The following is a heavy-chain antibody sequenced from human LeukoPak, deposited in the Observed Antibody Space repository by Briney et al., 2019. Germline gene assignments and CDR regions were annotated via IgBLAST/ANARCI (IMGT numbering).Heavy chain of an antibody. CDR2: ITGSGDST. Sequence: PGGSLRLSCAVSGVSFSSYAVGWVRQTPGKGLQLFSTITGSGDSTFYADSVNGRFTVSRDNSKNTLYLQMGSLRADDTALYYCAFGPHQQWLLADYWGQGTLVTVSS. CDR3: AFGPHQQWLLADY. CDR1: GVSFSSYA. J-gene: IGHJ4*02. D-gene: IGHD6-19*01. V-gene: IGHV3-23*01.